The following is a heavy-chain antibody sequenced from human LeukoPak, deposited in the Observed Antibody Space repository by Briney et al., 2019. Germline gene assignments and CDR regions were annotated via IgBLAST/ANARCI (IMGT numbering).Heavy chain of an antibody. CDR3: AKLAVAGTDY. CDR2: ISYDGSNK. J-gene: IGHJ4*02. CDR1: GFTVSSYG. V-gene: IGHV3-30*18. D-gene: IGHD6-19*01. Sequence: GRSLRLSCAASGFTVSSYGMHWVRQAPGKGLEWVAVISYDGSNKYYADSVKGRFTISRDNSKNTLYLQMNSLRAEDTAVYYCAKLAVAGTDYWGQGTLVTVSS.